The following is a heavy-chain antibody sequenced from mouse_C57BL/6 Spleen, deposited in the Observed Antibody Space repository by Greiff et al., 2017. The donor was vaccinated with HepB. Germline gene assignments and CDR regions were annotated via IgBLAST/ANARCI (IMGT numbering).Heavy chain of an antibody. CDR2: INPNNGGT. D-gene: IGHD3-1*01. CDR3: ARWGYHFDY. CDR1: GYTFTDYY. V-gene: IGHV1-26*01. J-gene: IGHJ2*01. Sequence: VQLQQSGPELVKPGASVKISCKASGYTFTDYYMNWVKQSHGKSLEWIGDINPNNGGTSYNQKFKGKATLTVDKSSSTAYMELRSLTSEDSAVYYCARWGYHFDYWGQGTTLTVSS.